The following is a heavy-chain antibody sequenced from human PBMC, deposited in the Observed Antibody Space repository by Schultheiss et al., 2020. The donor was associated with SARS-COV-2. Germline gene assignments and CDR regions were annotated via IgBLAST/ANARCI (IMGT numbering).Heavy chain of an antibody. J-gene: IGHJ4*02. CDR2: IYSGGTT. CDR1: GFTSRDYW. CDR3: ARDRRDDYGDYE. D-gene: IGHD4-17*01. V-gene: IGHV3-53*01. Sequence: GESLKISCAASGFTSRDYWMIWVRQAPGKGLEWVSIIYSGGTTYSADSVKGRFTISRDKSKNTLYLQMNSLRAEDTAVYYCARDRRDDYGDYEWGRGTLVTVSS.